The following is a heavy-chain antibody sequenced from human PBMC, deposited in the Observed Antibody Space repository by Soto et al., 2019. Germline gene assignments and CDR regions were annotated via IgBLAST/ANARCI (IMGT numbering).Heavy chain of an antibody. CDR2: IYYSGST. J-gene: IGHJ4*02. CDR1: GGSISSSSYY. V-gene: IGHV4-39*01. CDR3: ARPSKYSSSSEL. D-gene: IGHD6-6*01. Sequence: SETLSLTCTVSGGSISSSSYYWGWIRQPPGKGLEWIGSIYYSGSTYYNPSLKSRVTISVDTSKNQFSLKLSSVTAADTAVYYCARPSKYSSSSELWGQGTLVTVSS.